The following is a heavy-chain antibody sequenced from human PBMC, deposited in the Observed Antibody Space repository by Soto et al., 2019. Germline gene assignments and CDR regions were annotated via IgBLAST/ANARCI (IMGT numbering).Heavy chain of an antibody. CDR2: IYYSGST. D-gene: IGHD3-22*01. V-gene: IGHV4-31*03. CDR1: GGSISSGGYY. Sequence: QVQLQESGPGLVKPSQTLSLTCTVSGGSISSGGYYWSWIRQHPGKGLEWIGYIYYSGSTYYNPSLKSRVTISVDTAKNQFSLKLSSVTAAAPAVYYCARGYYYYDSSGYGVEYYFDYWGQGTLVTVSS. CDR3: ARGYYYYDSSGYGVEYYFDY. J-gene: IGHJ4*02.